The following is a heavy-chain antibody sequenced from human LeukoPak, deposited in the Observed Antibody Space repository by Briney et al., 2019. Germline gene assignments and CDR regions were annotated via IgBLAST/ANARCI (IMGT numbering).Heavy chain of an antibody. CDR2: TYYSGST. CDR1: GGSFSDYY. J-gene: IGHJ4*02. D-gene: IGHD3-9*01. CDR3: ARHHILTGYLP. Sequence: SETLSLTCAVYGGSFSDYYWSWIRQPPGKGLEWIGYTYYSGSTNYNPSLKSRVTISVDTSKNQFSLKLSSVTAADTAVYYCARHHILTGYLPWGQGTLVTVSS. V-gene: IGHV4-59*08.